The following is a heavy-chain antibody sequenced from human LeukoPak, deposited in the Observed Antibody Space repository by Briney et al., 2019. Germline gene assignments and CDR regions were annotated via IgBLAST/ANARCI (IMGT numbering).Heavy chain of an antibody. CDR1: GYTFTSYD. Sequence: ASVKVSCKASGYTFTSYDINWVRQATGQGLEWMGWMNPNSGNTGYAQKFQGRVTMTRNTSISTAYMELSSLRSEDTAVYYCARGPNYDFWSGYYTLYYWGQGTLVTVSS. D-gene: IGHD3-3*01. J-gene: IGHJ4*02. CDR3: ARGPNYDFWSGYYTLYY. V-gene: IGHV1-8*01. CDR2: MNPNSGNT.